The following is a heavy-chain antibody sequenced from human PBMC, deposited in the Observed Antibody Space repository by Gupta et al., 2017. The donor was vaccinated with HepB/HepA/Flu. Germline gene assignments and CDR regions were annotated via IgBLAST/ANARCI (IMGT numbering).Heavy chain of an antibody. CDR2: IIPIFGTA. D-gene: IGHD2-2*01. J-gene: IGHJ6*03. CDR3: ARSKVVPAATDYYYYMDV. CDR1: GGTFSSYA. V-gene: IGHV1-69*01. Sequence: QVQLVQSGAEVKKPGSSVKVSCKASGGTFSSYAISRVRPAPGQGLEWMGGIIPIFGTANYAQKFQGRVTITADESTSTAYMELSSLRSEDTAVYYCARSKVVPAATDYYYYMDVWGKGTTVTVSS.